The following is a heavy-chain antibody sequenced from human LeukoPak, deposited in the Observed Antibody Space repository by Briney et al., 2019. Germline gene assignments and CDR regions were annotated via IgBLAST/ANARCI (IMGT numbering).Heavy chain of an antibody. CDR3: ARDPRGYAFDI. D-gene: IGHD3-16*01. Sequence: PGGSLRLSCAASGFIFSSYSMNWVRQAPGKGLEWVSYISSSGSTIYYADSVKGRFTISRDNAKNSLYLQMNSLRAEDTAVYYCARDPRGYAFDIWGQGTMVTVSS. CDR1: GFIFSSYS. J-gene: IGHJ3*02. CDR2: ISSSGSTI. V-gene: IGHV3-48*04.